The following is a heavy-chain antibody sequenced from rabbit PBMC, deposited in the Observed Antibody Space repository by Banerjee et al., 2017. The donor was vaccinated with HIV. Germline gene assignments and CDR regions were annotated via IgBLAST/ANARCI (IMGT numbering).Heavy chain of an antibody. V-gene: IGHV1S45*01. D-gene: IGHD6-1*01. CDR2: IYTSSGMA. CDR3: ARRTYDYGWYDGFDP. J-gene: IGHJ2*01. CDR1: GFDFSSNYY. Sequence: QEQLVESGGGLVQPEGSLTLTCKASGFDFSSNYYMCWVRQAPGKGLEWIACIYTSSGMAYYASWLISRFTITKTSSTTVTLQMTSLTAADTATYFCARRTYDYGWYDGFDPRGPGTLVTVS.